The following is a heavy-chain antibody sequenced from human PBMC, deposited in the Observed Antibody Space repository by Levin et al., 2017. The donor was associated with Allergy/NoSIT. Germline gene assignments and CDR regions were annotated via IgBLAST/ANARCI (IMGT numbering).Heavy chain of an antibody. CDR1: GFTFSSYA. V-gene: IGHV3-30-3*01. J-gene: IGHJ3*02. D-gene: IGHD6-6*01. CDR2: ISYDGANT. Sequence: LSLTCAASGFTFSSYAMHWVRQAPGKGLEWVAIISYDGANTYYADSVKGRFTISRDNSKNTLFVQLNSLRAEDTAVYYCARRSGLQYSRSPGAFDIWGQGTMVSVSS. CDR3: ARRSGLQYSRSPGAFDI.